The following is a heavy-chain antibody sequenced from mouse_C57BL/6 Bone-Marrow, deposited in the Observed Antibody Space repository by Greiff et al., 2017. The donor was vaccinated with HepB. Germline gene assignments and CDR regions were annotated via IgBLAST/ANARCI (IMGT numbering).Heavy chain of an antibody. V-gene: IGHV5-4*03. J-gene: IGHJ2*01. CDR2: ISDGGSYT. D-gene: IGHD1-1*01. CDR3: ARANGSIIDY. Sequence: EVKVVESGGGLVKPGGSLKLSCAASGFTFSSYAMSWVRQTPEKRLEWVATISDGGSYTYYPDNVKGRFTISRDNAKNNLYLQMSHLKSEDTAMYYCARANGSIIDYWGQGTTLTVSS. CDR1: GFTFSSYA.